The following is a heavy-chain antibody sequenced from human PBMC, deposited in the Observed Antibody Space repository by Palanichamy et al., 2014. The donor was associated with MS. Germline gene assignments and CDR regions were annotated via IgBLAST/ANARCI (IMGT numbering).Heavy chain of an antibody. CDR2: IKPDGTAR. D-gene: IGHD3-10*01. CDR3: ARDEFASGSHFS. Sequence: EVQLEESGGGLVQPGGSLRLSCAASGFSLSEYWMTWVRQAPGKGLEWVANIKPDGTARHYVDSVEGRFTISRDNAQKSLYLQMNDLREEDTALYYCARDEFASGSHFSWGQGTLVTVSS. CDR1: GFSLSEYW. V-gene: IGHV3-7*03. J-gene: IGHJ5*02.